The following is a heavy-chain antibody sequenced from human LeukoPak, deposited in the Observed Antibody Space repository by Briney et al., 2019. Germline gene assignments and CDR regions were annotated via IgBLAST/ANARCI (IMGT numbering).Heavy chain of an antibody. CDR3: ARDGYNPVAFDI. D-gene: IGHD5-24*01. CDR2: IYYSGST. CDR1: GGSISSYY. V-gene: IGHV4-59*12. J-gene: IGHJ3*02. Sequence: SETLSLTCTVSGGSISSYYWSWIRQPPGKGLEWIGYIYYSGSTNYNPSLKSRVTISVDTSKNQFSLKLSSVTAADTAVYYCARDGYNPVAFDIWGQGTVVTVSS.